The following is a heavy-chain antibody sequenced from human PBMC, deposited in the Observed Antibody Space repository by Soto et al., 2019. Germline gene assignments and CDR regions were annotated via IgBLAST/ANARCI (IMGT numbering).Heavy chain of an antibody. D-gene: IGHD2-8*01. V-gene: IGHV3-30*18. J-gene: IGHJ4*02. Sequence: QVQLVESGGGVVQPGRSLRLSCAASGFTFSSYGMHWVRQAPGKGLERVAVISYDGSNKYYADSVKGRFTISRDNSKNTLYLQMNSLRAEDTAVYYCAKAAGTNEYDHWGQGTLVTVSS. CDR2: ISYDGSNK. CDR1: GFTFSSYG. CDR3: AKAAGTNEYDH.